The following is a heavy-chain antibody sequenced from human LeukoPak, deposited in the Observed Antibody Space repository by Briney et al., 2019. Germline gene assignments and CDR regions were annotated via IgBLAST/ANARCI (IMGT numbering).Heavy chain of an antibody. D-gene: IGHD1-26*01. CDR2: INHSGST. CDR1: ARSLSGYY. J-gene: IGHJ5*02. Sequence: SGTLSLTCGVDARSLSGYYWSWIRQPPGKGLEWIGEINHSGSTNSNPSLKSRVTISVDTSKNHFSLRLSSVTAADTAVYYCVREAPWDRTLSWGQGTLVTVSS. CDR3: VREAPWDRTLS. V-gene: IGHV4-34*01.